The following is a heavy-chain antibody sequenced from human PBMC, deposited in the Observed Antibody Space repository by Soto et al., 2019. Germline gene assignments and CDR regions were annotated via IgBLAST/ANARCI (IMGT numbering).Heavy chain of an antibody. J-gene: IGHJ5*02. CDR1: GGSFRGYY. CDR2: INHRGST. D-gene: IGHD2-2*01. Sequence: PSGTMSLTRAACGGSFRGYYWSGIRKSPGKGLEWIGGINHRGSTNYNPSLESRVTISVDTSKNQFSLKLPSVTAADTAMYYCARDGFCTSTTCRVGNWFDPWGQGTLVTVSS. V-gene: IGHV4-34*01. CDR3: ARDGFCTSTTCRVGNWFDP.